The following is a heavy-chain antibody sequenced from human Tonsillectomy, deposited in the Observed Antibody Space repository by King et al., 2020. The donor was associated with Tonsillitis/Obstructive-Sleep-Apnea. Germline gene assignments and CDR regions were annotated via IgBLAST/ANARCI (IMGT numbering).Heavy chain of an antibody. CDR1: GGSFSGYY. J-gene: IGHJ6*03. CDR3: ARRYCSSTSCYSGEYYFYYYMDV. Sequence: VQLQQWGAGLLKPSETLSLTCAVYGGSFSGYYWSWIRQPPGKGLEWIGEINHSGSTNYNPSLKSRVTISVDTSKNQISLKLSAVTAADTAVYYCARRYCSSTSCYSGEYYFYYYMDVWGKGTTVTSP. D-gene: IGHD2-2*01. CDR2: INHSGST. V-gene: IGHV4-34*01.